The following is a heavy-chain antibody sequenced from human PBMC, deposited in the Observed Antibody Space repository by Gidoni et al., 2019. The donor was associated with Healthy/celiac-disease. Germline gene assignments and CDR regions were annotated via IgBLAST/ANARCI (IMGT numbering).Heavy chain of an antibody. Sequence: QLQLQESGPGLVKPSETLSLTCTVSGGSISSSSYYWGWIRQPPGKGLEWIGSIYYSGSTYYNPSLKSRVTISVDTSKNQFSLKLSSVTAADTAVYYCASPYYDFWSDPPNEQYGMDVWGQGTTVTVSS. J-gene: IGHJ6*02. CDR2: IYYSGST. D-gene: IGHD3-3*01. CDR1: GGSISSSSYY. CDR3: ASPYYDFWSDPPNEQYGMDV. V-gene: IGHV4-39*01.